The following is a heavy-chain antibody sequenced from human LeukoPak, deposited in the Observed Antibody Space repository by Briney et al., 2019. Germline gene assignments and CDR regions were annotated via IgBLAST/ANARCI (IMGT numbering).Heavy chain of an antibody. Sequence: PSETLSLTCSVSGGSIGTYYWSWIRQPPGKGLEWIGYMYYSGSTNYNPSLKSRVTISVDTSKNQFSLKLSSVTAVDTAVYYCARSESNYYDSSGPGDFDYWGQGTLVTVSS. CDR1: GGSIGTYY. CDR3: ARSESNYYDSSGPGDFDY. J-gene: IGHJ4*02. CDR2: MYYSGST. V-gene: IGHV4-59*01. D-gene: IGHD3-22*01.